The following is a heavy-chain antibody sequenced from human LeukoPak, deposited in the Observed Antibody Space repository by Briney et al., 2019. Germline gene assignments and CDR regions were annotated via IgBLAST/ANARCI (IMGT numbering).Heavy chain of an antibody. CDR1: GGTFSSYA. V-gene: IGHV1-69*06. CDR3: ARARIAAAGTSYYMDV. CDR2: IIPIFGTA. Sequence: WASEKVSCKASGGTFSSYAISWVRQAPGQGLEWMGGIIPIFGTANYAQKFQGRVTITADKSTSTAYMELSSLRSEDTAVYYCARARIAAAGTSYYMDVWGKGTTVTVSS. J-gene: IGHJ6*03. D-gene: IGHD6-13*01.